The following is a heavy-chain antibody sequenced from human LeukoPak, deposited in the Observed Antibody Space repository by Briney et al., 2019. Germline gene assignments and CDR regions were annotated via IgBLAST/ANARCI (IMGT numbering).Heavy chain of an antibody. CDR1: GYTFTSYG. Sequence: ASVKVSCKASGYTFTSYGISWVRQAPGQGLEWMGWISAYNGNTNYAQKLQGRVTMTTDTSTSTAYMDLRSLRSDDTAVYYCAREVVPYSGKRRGDAFDIWGQGTMVTVSS. V-gene: IGHV1-18*01. J-gene: IGHJ3*02. CDR3: AREVVPYSGKRRGDAFDI. CDR2: ISAYNGNT. D-gene: IGHD1-26*01.